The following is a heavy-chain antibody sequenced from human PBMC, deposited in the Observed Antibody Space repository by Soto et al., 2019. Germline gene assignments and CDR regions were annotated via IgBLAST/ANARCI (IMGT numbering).Heavy chain of an antibody. V-gene: IGHV3-48*03. D-gene: IGHD3-22*01. CDR3: ARGSWAPMIVVGIDAFDI. J-gene: IGHJ3*02. CDR2: ISSSGSTI. CDR1: GFTFSSYE. Sequence: LRXSCAASGFTFSSYEMNWXXXAPGKGLEWVSYISSSGSTIYYADSVKGRFTISRDNAKNSLYLQMNSLRAEDTAVYYCARGSWAPMIVVGIDAFDIWGQGTMVTVSS.